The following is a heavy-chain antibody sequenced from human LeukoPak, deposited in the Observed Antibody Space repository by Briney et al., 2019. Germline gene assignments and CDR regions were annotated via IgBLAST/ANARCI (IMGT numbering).Heavy chain of an antibody. V-gene: IGHV3-23*01. CDR3: PRQSYASGWNPFDY. J-gene: IGHJ4*02. CDR2: SSGGGITT. CDR1: GFTFSNYA. D-gene: IGHD6-19*01. Sequence: PGGSLRLSCAASGFTFSNYAMSWVRQAPGKGLEWVSTSSGGGITTYYADSAKGRFTISRDNSKNTMFLQMNSLRADDTAVYYCPRQSYASGWNPFDYWGQGILVTVSS.